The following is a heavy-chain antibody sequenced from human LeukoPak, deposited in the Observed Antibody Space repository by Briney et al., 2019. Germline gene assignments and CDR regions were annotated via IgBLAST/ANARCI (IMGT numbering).Heavy chain of an antibody. CDR1: AGSLTSYY. V-gene: IGHV4-59*01. CDR3: ARGGVNYRIAGP. Sequence: SETLSLTCTVSAGSLTSYYWTWIRQPPGKGLEWIGYIYYSGCTSYNPSLKSRVTISVDTSRNQFSLKLSSVTAADTAVYYCARGGVNYRIAGPWGQGALVTVSS. D-gene: IGHD3-10*01. J-gene: IGHJ5*02. CDR2: IYYSGCT.